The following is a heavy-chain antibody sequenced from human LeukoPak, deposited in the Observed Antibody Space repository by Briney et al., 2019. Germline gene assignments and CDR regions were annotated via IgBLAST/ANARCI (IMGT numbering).Heavy chain of an antibody. J-gene: IGHJ4*02. D-gene: IGHD4-17*01. CDR2: ISWNSGSI. Sequence: GGSLRLSCAASGFIFDDYAMHWVRQAPGKGLEWVSGISWNSGSIGYADSVKGRFTISRDNAKNSLYLQMNSLRAEDTALYYCAKGQGDYSYYFDYWGQGTLVTVSS. CDR3: AKGQGDYSYYFDY. V-gene: IGHV3-9*01. CDR1: GFIFDDYA.